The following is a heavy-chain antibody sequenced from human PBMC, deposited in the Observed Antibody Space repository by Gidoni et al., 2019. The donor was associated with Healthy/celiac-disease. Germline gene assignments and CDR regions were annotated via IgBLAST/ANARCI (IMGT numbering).Heavy chain of an antibody. CDR3: VFLVVPVWV. V-gene: IGHV1-69*01. CDR2: IIPIVGAA. J-gene: IGHJ4*02. CDR1: GGTFSSYA. Sequence: HVQLVQSGAEVKKPGSSVTVSCQASGGTFSSYAISWVRQAPGQGREWLGGIIPIVGAANYAQKFQGRVTITADESTSTAYMELSSLRSEDTAVYYCVFLVVPVWVWGQGTLVTVSS. D-gene: IGHD3-16*01.